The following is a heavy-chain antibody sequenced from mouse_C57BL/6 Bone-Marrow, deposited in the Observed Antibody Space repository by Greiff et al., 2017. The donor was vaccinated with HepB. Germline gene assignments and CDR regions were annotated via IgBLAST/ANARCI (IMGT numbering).Heavy chain of an antibody. D-gene: IGHD3-2*02. V-gene: IGHV1-81*01. CDR1: GYTFTSYG. CDR2: IYPRSGNT. J-gene: IGHJ3*01. Sequence: QVQLKQSGAELARPGASVKLSCKASGYTFTSYGISWVKQRTGQGLEWIGEIYPRSGNTYYNEKFKGKATLTADKSSSTAYMELRSLTSEDSAVYFGAREGQLRLRGFAYWGQGTLVTVSA. CDR3: AREGQLRLRGFAY.